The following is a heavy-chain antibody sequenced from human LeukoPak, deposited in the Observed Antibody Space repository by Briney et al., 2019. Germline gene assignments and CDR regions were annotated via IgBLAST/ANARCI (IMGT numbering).Heavy chain of an antibody. D-gene: IGHD3-10*01. CDR1: GYTFTSYD. Sequence: GASVKVSCKASGYTFTSYDINWVRQATGQGLEWMGCMNPNSGNTGYAQKFQGRVTMTRNTSISTAYMELSSLRSEDTAVYYCARHGFGFGELQSHNNWFDPWGQGTLVTVSS. J-gene: IGHJ5*02. CDR2: MNPNSGNT. CDR3: ARHGFGFGELQSHNNWFDP. V-gene: IGHV1-8*01.